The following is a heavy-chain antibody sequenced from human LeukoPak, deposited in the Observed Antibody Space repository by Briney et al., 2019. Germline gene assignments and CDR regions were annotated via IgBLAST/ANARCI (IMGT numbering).Heavy chain of an antibody. D-gene: IGHD3-16*01. CDR3: ASRGGSSGSKNRGLDY. Sequence: SETLSLTCAVYGGSFSGYYWSWIRQPPGKGLEWIGEINHSGSTNYNPSLKSRVTISVDTSKNQFSLKLSSVTAADTAVYYCASRGGSSGSKNRGLDYWGQGTLVTVSS. CDR2: INHSGST. CDR1: GGSFSGYY. J-gene: IGHJ4*02. V-gene: IGHV4-34*01.